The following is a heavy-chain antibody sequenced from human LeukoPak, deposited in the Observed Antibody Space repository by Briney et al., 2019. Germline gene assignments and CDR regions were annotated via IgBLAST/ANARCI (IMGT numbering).Heavy chain of an antibody. Sequence: GASVKVSCKASGYTFTSYGISWVRQAPGQGLEWMGWINPNSGGTNYAQKFQGRVSMTRDTSISTAYMELSRLRSDDTAVYYCATEIYYYYYMDVWGKGTTVTVSS. CDR1: GYTFTSYG. V-gene: IGHV1-2*02. J-gene: IGHJ6*03. CDR2: INPNSGGT. CDR3: ATEIYYYYYMDV.